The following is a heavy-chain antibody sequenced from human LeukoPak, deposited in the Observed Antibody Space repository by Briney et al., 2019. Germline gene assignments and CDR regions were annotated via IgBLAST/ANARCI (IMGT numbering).Heavy chain of an antibody. Sequence: PGGSLRLSCAASGFTFSSYSMNWVRQAPGKGLEWVSYISSSSTIYYADSVKGRFTISRDNAKNSLYLQMNSLRAEDTAVYYCARAGRGGDGYKAFDYWGQGTLVTVSS. J-gene: IGHJ4*02. V-gene: IGHV3-48*01. D-gene: IGHD5-24*01. CDR1: GFTFSSYS. CDR2: ISSSSTI. CDR3: ARAGRGGDGYKAFDY.